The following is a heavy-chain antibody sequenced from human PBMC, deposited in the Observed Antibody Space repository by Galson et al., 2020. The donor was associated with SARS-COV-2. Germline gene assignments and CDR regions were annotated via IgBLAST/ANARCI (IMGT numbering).Heavy chain of an antibody. D-gene: IGHD2-2*01. CDR1: GYTFTSYA. V-gene: IGHV1-3*01. J-gene: IGHJ6*03. Sequence: ASVKVSCKASGYTFTSYAMHWVRQDPGQRLEWMGWINAGNGNTKYSQKFQGRVTITRDTSASTAYMELSSLRSEDTAVYYCARGVWLEYQLLLVVPRYYYYLDVWGKGTTVTVAS. CDR3: ARGVWLEYQLLLVVPRYYYYLDV. CDR2: INAGNGNT.